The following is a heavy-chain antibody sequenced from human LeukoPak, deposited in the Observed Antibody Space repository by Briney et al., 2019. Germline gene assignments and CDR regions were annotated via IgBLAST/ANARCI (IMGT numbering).Heavy chain of an antibody. J-gene: IGHJ6*03. D-gene: IGHD3-3*01. CDR3: ARSSILEWLPYYYYYMDV. CDR2: ISSSSSYI. CDR1: GFTFSSYS. Sequence: GGSLRLSCAASGFTFSSYSMNWVRQAPGKGLEWVSSISSSSSYIYCADSAKGRFTISRDNAKNSLYLQMNSLRAEDTAVYYCARSSILEWLPYYYYYMDVWGKGTTVTVSS. V-gene: IGHV3-21*01.